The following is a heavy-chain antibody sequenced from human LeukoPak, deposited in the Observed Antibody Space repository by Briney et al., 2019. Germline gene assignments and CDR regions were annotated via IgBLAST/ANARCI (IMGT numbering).Heavy chain of an antibody. Sequence: GGSLRLPCAASGFTFNSYAMNWVRQAPGRGLEWVSAISGSGHSTYYADSVKGRFSISRDNSKNTLYLQMNSLRAEDTAVYYCAKDSDIYYYYMDVWGKGTTVTISS. V-gene: IGHV3-23*01. CDR2: ISGSGHST. CDR1: GFTFNSYA. J-gene: IGHJ6*03. CDR3: AKDSDIYYYYMDV.